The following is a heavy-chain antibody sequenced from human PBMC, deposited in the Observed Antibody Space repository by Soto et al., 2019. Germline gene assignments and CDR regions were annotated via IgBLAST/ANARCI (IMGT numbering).Heavy chain of an antibody. V-gene: IGHV3-33*01. CDR3: ARDRGGGYYFDY. D-gene: IGHD3-16*01. CDR1: GFTFSSYG. CDR2: IWYDGSNK. Sequence: GGSLRLSCAASGFTFSSYGMHWVRQAPGKGLEWVAVIWYDGSNKYYADSVKGRFTISRDNSKNTLYLQMNSLRAEDTAVYYCARDRGGGYYFDYWGQGTLVTVSS. J-gene: IGHJ4*02.